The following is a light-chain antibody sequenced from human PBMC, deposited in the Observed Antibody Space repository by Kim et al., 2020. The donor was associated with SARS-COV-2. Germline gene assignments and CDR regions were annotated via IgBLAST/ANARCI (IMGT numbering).Light chain of an antibody. CDR3: QKYDNAPWT. Sequence: RGERYAPAGLDSQGGKCDYVTWLQQRPSQAPSLLIYGAASRAAGIADRFSGGGSETDFTLTISRLEPEDITVYYCQKYDNAPWTFGQRTKVGIK. V-gene: IGKV3-20*01. CDR2: GAA. J-gene: IGKJ1*01. CDR1: QGGKCDY.